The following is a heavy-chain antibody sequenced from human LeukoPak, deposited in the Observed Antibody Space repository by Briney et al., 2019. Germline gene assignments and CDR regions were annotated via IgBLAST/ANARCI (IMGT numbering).Heavy chain of an antibody. CDR1: GGSISSSSYY. Sequence: SETLSLTCTVSGGSISSSSYYWGWIRQPPGKGLEWIGSIYYSGSTYYNPSLKSRVTISVDTSKNQFSLKLSSVTAADTAVYYCARDLGIQLWLYDAFDIWGQGTMVTVSS. J-gene: IGHJ3*02. D-gene: IGHD5-18*01. CDR2: IYYSGST. V-gene: IGHV4-39*07. CDR3: ARDLGIQLWLYDAFDI.